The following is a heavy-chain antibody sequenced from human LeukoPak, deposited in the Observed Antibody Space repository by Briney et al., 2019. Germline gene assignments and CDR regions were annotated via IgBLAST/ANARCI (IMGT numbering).Heavy chain of an antibody. CDR2: INPNSGDT. Sequence: ASVKVSCKASGYTFTGYYVHWVRQAPGQGLEWMGWINPNSGDTDHAQNFQGRVTMTRDTSISTAYMELRRLRSDDTAVYYCAMGSGWPHYYFDYWGQGTLFTASS. CDR3: AMGSGWPHYYFDY. CDR1: GYTFTGYY. D-gene: IGHD6-19*01. V-gene: IGHV1-2*02. J-gene: IGHJ4*02.